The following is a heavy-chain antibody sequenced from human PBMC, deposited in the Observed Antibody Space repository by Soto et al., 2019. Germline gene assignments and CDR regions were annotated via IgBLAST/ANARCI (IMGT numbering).Heavy chain of an antibody. V-gene: IGHV1-69*13. CDR3: ATMKGGYQYYYGMDV. D-gene: IGHD3-16*02. CDR1: GGTFSSYA. Sequence: GASVKVSCKASGGTFSSYAISWVRQAPGQGLEWMGGIIPIFGTANYAQKFQGRVTITADESTSTAYMELSSLRSEDTAVYYCATMKGGYQYYYGMDVWGQGTTVTVSS. J-gene: IGHJ6*02. CDR2: IIPIFGTA.